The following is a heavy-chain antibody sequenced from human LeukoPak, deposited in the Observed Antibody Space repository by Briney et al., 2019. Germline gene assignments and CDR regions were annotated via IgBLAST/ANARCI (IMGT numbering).Heavy chain of an antibody. Sequence: ASVKVSCKASGYTFTSYDINWVRHATRQRLERMGWMNPNSGNTGYAQKFQGRVTMTRNTSISTAYMELSSLRSEDTAVYYCARGYKYYDILTGYYPNYYFDYWGQGTLVTVSS. CDR3: ARGYKYYDILTGYYPNYYFDY. D-gene: IGHD3-9*01. CDR2: MNPNSGNT. CDR1: GYTFTSYD. V-gene: IGHV1-8*01. J-gene: IGHJ4*02.